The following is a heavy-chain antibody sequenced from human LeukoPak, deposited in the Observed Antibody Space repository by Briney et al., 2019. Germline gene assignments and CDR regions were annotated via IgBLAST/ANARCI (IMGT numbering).Heavy chain of an antibody. CDR2: ISYDGSNK. V-gene: IGHV3-30*18. Sequence: GRSLRLSCAASGFTFSNYGMHWVRQAPGKALEWVAVISYDGSNKYYPDSVKGRFTISRDNSKNTAYVQMNSLRAEDTAVYYCAKEEFYYGSGSAQDAFDMWGQGTMVTVSS. CDR3: AKEEFYYGSGSAQDAFDM. J-gene: IGHJ3*02. CDR1: GFTFSNYG. D-gene: IGHD3-10*01.